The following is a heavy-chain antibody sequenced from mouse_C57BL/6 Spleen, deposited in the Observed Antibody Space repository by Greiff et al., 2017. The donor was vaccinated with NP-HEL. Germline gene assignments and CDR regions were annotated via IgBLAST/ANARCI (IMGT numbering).Heavy chain of an antibody. D-gene: IGHD3-2*02. V-gene: IGHV1-69*01. CDR3: ARGAQANFDY. CDR2: IDPSDSYT. Sequence: VQLQQPGAELVMPGASVKLSCKASGYTFTSYWMHWVKQRPGQGLEWIGEIDPSDSYTNYNQKFKGKSTLTVDKSSSTAYMQLSSLTSEDSAVYYCARGAQANFDYWGQGTTLTVSS. CDR1: GYTFTSYW. J-gene: IGHJ2*01.